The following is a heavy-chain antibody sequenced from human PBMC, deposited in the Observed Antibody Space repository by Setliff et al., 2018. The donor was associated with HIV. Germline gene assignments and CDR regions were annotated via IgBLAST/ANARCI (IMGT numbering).Heavy chain of an antibody. V-gene: IGHV4-39*01. D-gene: IGHD5-18*01. Sequence: SETLSLTCTVSGGSISSSSYYRGWIRQPPGKGLEWIGSIYYSGSTYYNPSLKSRVTISVDTSKNQFSLKLSSVTAAGTAVYYCARHNTGYSYGYDYYYYYMDVWGKGTTVTVSS. CDR3: ARHNTGYSYGYDYYYYYMDV. CDR2: IYYSGST. J-gene: IGHJ6*03. CDR1: GGSISSSSYY.